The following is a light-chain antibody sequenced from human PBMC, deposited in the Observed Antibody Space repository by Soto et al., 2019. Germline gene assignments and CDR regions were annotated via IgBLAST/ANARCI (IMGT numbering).Light chain of an antibody. J-gene: IGKJ4*01. CDR3: RQLNSYPLT. V-gene: IGKV1-9*01. Sequence: IQLTHSPSSLSASVGDRVTITCRASQGISSFLAWFQQKPGKAPKLLIYAASTLQSGVPSRFSGSGSGTDFTLTISSLQPEDFATYYCRQLNSYPLTFGGGIKVDIK. CDR1: QGISSF. CDR2: AAS.